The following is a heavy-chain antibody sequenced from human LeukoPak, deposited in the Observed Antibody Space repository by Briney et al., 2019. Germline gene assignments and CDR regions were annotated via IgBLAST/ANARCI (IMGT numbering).Heavy chain of an antibody. CDR3: ARGPRIVPADDGYYYMDV. V-gene: IGHV4-34*01. Sequence: SETLSLTCAVYGWSFSDYYWTWIRQPPGKGLDWIGEITHIGRTNYNPSLKNRVSISVDRSNNQFSLNLRYVTAADTAVYYCARGPRIVPADDGYYYMDVWGKGTTVTVSS. CDR2: ITHIGRT. J-gene: IGHJ6*03. CDR1: GWSFSDYY. D-gene: IGHD2-2*01.